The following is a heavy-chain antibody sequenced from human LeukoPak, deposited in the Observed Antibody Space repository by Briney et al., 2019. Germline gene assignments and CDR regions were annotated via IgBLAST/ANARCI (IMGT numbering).Heavy chain of an antibody. CDR3: ARGDNSSSWYFDWDFVVSMGAFDI. V-gene: IGHV4-59*01. CDR2: IYYSGST. D-gene: IGHD6-13*01. CDR1: GGSISSYY. Sequence: PSETLSLTCTVSGGSISSYYWSWIRQPPGKGLEWIGYIYYSGSTNYNPSLKSRVTISVDTSKNQFTLKLSSVTAADTAVYYCARGDNSSSWYFDWDFVVSMGAFDIWGQGTMVTVSS. J-gene: IGHJ3*02.